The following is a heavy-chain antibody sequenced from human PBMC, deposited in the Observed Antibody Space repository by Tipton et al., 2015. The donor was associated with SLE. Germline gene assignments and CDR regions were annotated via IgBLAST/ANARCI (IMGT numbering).Heavy chain of an antibody. V-gene: IGHV4-59*08. CDR3: ERGMVTWRGAILGVDF. CDR1: GGSISSNY. CDR2: ISDRGGT. D-gene: IGHD2-21*02. J-gene: IGHJ6*02. Sequence: TLSLTCSVSGGSISSNYWIWIRQSPGKGLEWIGYISDRGGTNYNPSLKSRLTISVDSAKNQFSLKLTSVTAADTAVYYCERGMVTWRGAILGVDFWGQGTTVNVSS.